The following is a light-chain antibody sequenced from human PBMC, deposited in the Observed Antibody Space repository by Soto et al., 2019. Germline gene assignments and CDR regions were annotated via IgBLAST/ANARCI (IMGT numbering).Light chain of an antibody. CDR1: STDFVSYNR. CDR2: EAS. CDR3: SSYTSSILV. Sequence: QSALTQPPSVSGSPGQSVTISCTGTSTDFVSYNRVSWYQQPPGTAPKLIIYEASNRPSGVPDRFSGSKSGNTASLTISGLQAADEADYYCSSYTSSILVFGGGTKLTVL. V-gene: IGLV2-18*02. J-gene: IGLJ3*02.